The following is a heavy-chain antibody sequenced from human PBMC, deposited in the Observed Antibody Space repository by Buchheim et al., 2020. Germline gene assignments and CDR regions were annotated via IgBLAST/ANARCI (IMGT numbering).Heavy chain of an antibody. CDR3: AREIAAAGFDY. J-gene: IGHJ4*02. D-gene: IGHD6-13*01. Sequence: QVQLQESGPGLVKPSETLSLTCTVSGGSVSSGSYYWSWIRQPPGKGLEWIGYIYYSGSTNYNPSPKSRVTISVDTSKNKFSLKLSSVTAADTAVYYCAREIAAAGFDYLGQGTL. CDR2: IYYSGST. V-gene: IGHV4-61*01. CDR1: GGSVSSGSYY.